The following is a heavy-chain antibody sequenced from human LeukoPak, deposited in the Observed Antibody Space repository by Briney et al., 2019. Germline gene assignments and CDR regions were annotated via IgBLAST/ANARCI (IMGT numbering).Heavy chain of an antibody. CDR2: IYYSGST. Sequence: SETLSLTCTVSGGSISSYYWSWIRQPPGKGLEWIGYIYYSGSTNYNPSLKSRVTISVDTSKNQFPLKLSSVTAADTAVYYCAREHEWEHLRAMGYMDVWAKGPRSPSP. D-gene: IGHD1-26*01. CDR1: GGSISSYY. CDR3: AREHEWEHLRAMGYMDV. J-gene: IGHJ6*03. V-gene: IGHV4-59*01.